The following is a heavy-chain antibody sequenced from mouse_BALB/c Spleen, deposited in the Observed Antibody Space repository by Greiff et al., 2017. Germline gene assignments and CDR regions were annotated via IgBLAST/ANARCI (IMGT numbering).Heavy chain of an antibody. CDR2: IDPSDSYT. CDR1: GYTFTSYW. J-gene: IGHJ3*01. Sequence: QVQLQQPGAELVKPGASVKMSCKASGYTFTSYWMHWVKQRPGQGLEWIGVIDPSDSYTSYNQKFKGKATLTVDTSSSTAYMQLSSLTSEDSAVYYCTREGYWGQGTLVTVSA. CDR3: TREGY. V-gene: IGHV1S127*01.